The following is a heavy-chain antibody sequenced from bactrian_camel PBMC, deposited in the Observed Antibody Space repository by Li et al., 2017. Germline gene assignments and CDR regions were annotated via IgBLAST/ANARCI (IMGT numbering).Heavy chain of an antibody. CDR3: TYLDRGS. J-gene: IGHJ4*01. V-gene: IGHV3S25*01. CDR1: GFIFSAYY. Sequence: QLVESGGGLVQPGGSLRLSCAASGFIFSAYYMHWVRLAPKKGLEWVSSFTSGGGRTYYAESVKGRFTSSRDNAKNTLYLQLNNLKTEDTAIYYCTYLDRGSWGQGTQVTVS. CDR2: FTSGGGRT. D-gene: IGHD6*01.